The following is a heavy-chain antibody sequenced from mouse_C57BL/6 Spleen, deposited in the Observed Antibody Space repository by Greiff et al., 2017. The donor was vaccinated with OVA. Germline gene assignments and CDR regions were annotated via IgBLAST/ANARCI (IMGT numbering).Heavy chain of an antibody. D-gene: IGHD2-2*01. CDR3: ARAGLRRGYYYAMDY. V-gene: IGHV1-9*01. Sequence: QVQLKQSGAELLKPGASVKLSCKATGYTFTGYWIEWVKQRPGHGLEWIGEILPGSGSTNYNEKFKGKATFTADTSSNTAYMQLSSLTTEDSAIYYCARAGLRRGYYYAMDYWGQGTSVTVSS. CDR2: ILPGSGST. CDR1: GYTFTGYW. J-gene: IGHJ4*01.